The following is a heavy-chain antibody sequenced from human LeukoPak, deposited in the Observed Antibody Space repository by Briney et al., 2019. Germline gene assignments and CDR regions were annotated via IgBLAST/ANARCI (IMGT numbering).Heavy chain of an antibody. CDR1: GRSISSYY. CDR2: IYYSGST. CDR3: AREQLERRWGGYNYYGMDV. D-gene: IGHD1-1*01. Sequence: SETLSLTCTVPGRSISSYYWTWIRQPPGKGLEWIGYIYYSGSTNNNPSLKSRVTISGDTAKNQFSLKLSSVTAAETAVYYCAREQLERRWGGYNYYGMDVWGKGTTVSVSS. V-gene: IGHV4-59*01. J-gene: IGHJ6*04.